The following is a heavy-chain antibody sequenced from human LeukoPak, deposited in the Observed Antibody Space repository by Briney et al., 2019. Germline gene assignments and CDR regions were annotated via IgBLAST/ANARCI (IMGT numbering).Heavy chain of an antibody. D-gene: IGHD1-26*01. J-gene: IGHJ4*02. Sequence: GASVKVSCKASGYSFIIYAISWVRQAPGQGLEWMGWISAYNGNTNYAQKFQGRVIMTTDTSTSTAYMELRSLRSDDTAVYYCARDWVDVGAIGSDYWGQGTLVTVSS. CDR2: ISAYNGNT. CDR3: ARDWVDVGAIGSDY. CDR1: GYSFIIYA. V-gene: IGHV1-18*01.